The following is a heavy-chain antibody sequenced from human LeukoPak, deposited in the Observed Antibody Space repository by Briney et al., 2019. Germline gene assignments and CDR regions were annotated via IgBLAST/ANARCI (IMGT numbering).Heavy chain of an antibody. CDR1: GYTFTNYY. J-gene: IGHJ4*02. D-gene: IGHD3-9*01. CDR2: INPSGGST. V-gene: IGHV1-46*01. CDR3: AREDDVLTGYSGIFDY. Sequence: ASVKVSCKASGYTFTNYYMHWVRQAPGQGLEWMGIINPSGGSTSYAQKFQGRVTLTRDTSTSTVYMELSSLRSEDTAVYYCAREDDVLTGYSGIFDYWGQGTLVTVSS.